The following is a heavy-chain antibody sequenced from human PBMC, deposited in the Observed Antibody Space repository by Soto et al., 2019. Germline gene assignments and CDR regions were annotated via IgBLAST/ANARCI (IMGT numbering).Heavy chain of an antibody. CDR3: ARGDRGGSGSPASYYYSSLDV. D-gene: IGHD3-10*01. J-gene: IGHJ6*03. CDR1: GFTFSSYA. V-gene: IGHV3-23*01. CDR2: VSAGGDMT. Sequence: HPGGSLRLSCAASGFTFSSYAMSWVRQAPGKGLEWVSSVSAGGDMTYYSDSVKGRFTISRDNSNNALFLQMNSLRIEDTALYYCARGDRGGSGSPASYYYSSLDVWRQGTTVTGS.